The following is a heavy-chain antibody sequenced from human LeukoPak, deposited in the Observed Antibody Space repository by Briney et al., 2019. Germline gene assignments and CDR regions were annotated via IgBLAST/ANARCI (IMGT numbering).Heavy chain of an antibody. J-gene: IGHJ4*02. V-gene: IGHV3-48*01. Sequence: GGSLRLSCAASGFTFSSYWMHWVRQAPGKGLEWVSYISSSGSTKYYADSVRGRFTISRDNAKNSLSLQMHSLRAEDTAVYYCVRDNPRCCGVVPVNIDDFWGQGTLVTVSS. D-gene: IGHD2-15*01. CDR2: ISSSGSTK. CDR1: GFTFSSYW. CDR3: VRDNPRCCGVVPVNIDDF.